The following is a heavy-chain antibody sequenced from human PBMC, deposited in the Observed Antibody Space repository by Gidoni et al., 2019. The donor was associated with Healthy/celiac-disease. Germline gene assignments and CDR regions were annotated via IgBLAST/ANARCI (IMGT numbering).Heavy chain of an antibody. J-gene: IGHJ4*02. V-gene: IGHV3-48*02. CDR3: ARDGGVTIFGVVLGY. CDR2: SSSSSSTI. Sequence: EVQLVESGVGLVQPGGSLRLSCAASGFTFSSYSMNWVRQAPGKGLEWVSYSSSSSSTIYYADSVKSRFTISRDNAKNSLYLQMNSLRDEDTAVYYCARDGGVTIFGVVLGYWGQGTLVTVSS. CDR1: GFTFSSYS. D-gene: IGHD3-3*01.